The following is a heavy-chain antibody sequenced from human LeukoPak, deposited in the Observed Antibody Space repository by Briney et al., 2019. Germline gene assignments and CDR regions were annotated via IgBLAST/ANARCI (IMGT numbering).Heavy chain of an antibody. CDR2: IYYTGST. D-gene: IGHD3-22*01. J-gene: IGHJ5*02. CDR1: GGSPSTYY. CDR3: ARASGGYYNNWFDP. Sequence: PSETLSLTCTVSGGSPSTYYWSWIRQPPGKGLEWMGYIYYTGSTNYNPSLKSRVTISVDTSKNLFSLKLSSVTAADTAVYYCARASGGYYNNWFDPWGQGTLVTVSS. V-gene: IGHV4-59*13.